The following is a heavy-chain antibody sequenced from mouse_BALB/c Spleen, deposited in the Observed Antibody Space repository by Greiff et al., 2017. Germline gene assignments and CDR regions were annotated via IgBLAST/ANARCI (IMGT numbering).Heavy chain of an antibody. J-gene: IGHJ4*01. V-gene: IGHV1S81*02. CDR2: INPSNGRT. CDR1: GYTFTSYW. D-gene: IGHD1-1*02. CDR3: ARLVQSYAMDY. Sequence: QVQLQQSGAELVKPGASVKLSCKASGYTFTSYWMHWVKQRPGQGLEWIGEINPSNGRTNYNEKFKSKATLTVDKSSSTAYMQLSSLTSEDSAVYYCARLVQSYAMDYWGQGTSVTVSS.